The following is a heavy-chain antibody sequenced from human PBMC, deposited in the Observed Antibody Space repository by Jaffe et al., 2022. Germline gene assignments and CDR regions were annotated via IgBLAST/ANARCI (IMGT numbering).Heavy chain of an antibody. J-gene: IGHJ4*02. D-gene: IGHD3-16*02. Sequence: QVQLVQSGAEVKKPGASVKVSCKASGYTFTGDYMHWVRQAPGQGLEWMGWINPNSGGTNYAQKFEGRVTMTRDTSITTAYMELSRLTSDDTAVYYCARDHRARLRLGELSIYFFDSWGQGTLVTVSS. CDR2: INPNSGGT. CDR1: GYTFTGDY. V-gene: IGHV1-2*02. CDR3: ARDHRARLRLGELSIYFFDS.